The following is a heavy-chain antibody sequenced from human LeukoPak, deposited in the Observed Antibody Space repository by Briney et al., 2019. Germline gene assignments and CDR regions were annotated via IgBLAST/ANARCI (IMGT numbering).Heavy chain of an antibody. CDR2: INPSGRI. CDR1: GGSFSGYY. CDR3: ARGRQEVSMIVVVMTAVSYYLDV. Sequence: SETLSLTCAVYGGSFSGYYWTWIRQAPGKGLEWIGEINPSGRISYNPSLKRRLTISVDASKNQFPLNLRSLTAADTDVYYCARGRQEVSMIVVVMTAVSYYLDVWGKGTTVTVS. D-gene: IGHD3-22*01. J-gene: IGHJ6*03. V-gene: IGHV4-34*01.